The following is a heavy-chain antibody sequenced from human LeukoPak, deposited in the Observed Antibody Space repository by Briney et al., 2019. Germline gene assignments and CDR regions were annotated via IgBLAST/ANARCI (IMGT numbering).Heavy chain of an antibody. D-gene: IGHD3-22*01. CDR3: AKEIGYYDSSGGDY. CDR2: ISGSGGST. CDR1: GFTFSSYA. V-gene: IGHV3-23*01. J-gene: IGHJ4*02. Sequence: PGGPLRLSCAASGFTFSSYAMSWVRQAPGKGLEWVSAISGSGGSTYYADSVKGRFTISRDNSKNTLYLQMNSLRAEDTAVYYCAKEIGYYDSSGGDYWGQGTLVTVSS.